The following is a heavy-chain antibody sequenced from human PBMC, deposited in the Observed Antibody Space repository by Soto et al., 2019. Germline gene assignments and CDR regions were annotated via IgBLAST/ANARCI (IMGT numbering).Heavy chain of an antibody. V-gene: IGHV3-15*01. Sequence: ESGGGLVKPGGSLRLSCAASGFTFSNAWMSWVRQAPGKGLEWVGRIKSKTDGGTTDYAAPVKGRFTISRDDSKNTLYLQMNSLKTEDTAVYYCTTSYYDFWSGYYPYSYFDYWGQGTLVTVSS. D-gene: IGHD3-3*01. CDR2: IKSKTDGGTT. CDR1: GFTFSNAW. J-gene: IGHJ4*02. CDR3: TTSYYDFWSGYYPYSYFDY.